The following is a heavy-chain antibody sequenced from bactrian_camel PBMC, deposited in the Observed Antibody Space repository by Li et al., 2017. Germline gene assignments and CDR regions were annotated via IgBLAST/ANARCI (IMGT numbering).Heavy chain of an antibody. CDR3: VADTYDYGRV. J-gene: IGHJ4*01. CDR2: IQTNGIS. V-gene: IGHV3S53*01. CDR1: KSTSDIS. Sequence: QVQLVESGGGSVQAGGSVNLTCVSSKSTSDISVAWFRQAPGKGREEGARIQTNGISTYAPSVKGRFAITRGDGGNTLYLQMNSLKLEDTDTYYCVADTYDYGRVWGQGTQVTVS. D-gene: IGHD4*01.